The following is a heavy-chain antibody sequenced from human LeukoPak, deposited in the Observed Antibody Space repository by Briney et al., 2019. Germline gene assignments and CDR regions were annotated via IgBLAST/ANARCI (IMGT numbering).Heavy chain of an antibody. CDR3: ARARYSGYDVFDY. J-gene: IGHJ4*02. CDR1: GFTFSDYY. V-gene: IGHV3-11*04. Sequence: GGSLRLSCAASGFTFSDYYMSWIRQAPGKGLEWISYISSSGSTIYYADSVKGRFTISRDNAENSLYLQMNSLRAEDTAVYYCARARYSGYDVFDYWGQGTLVTVSS. CDR2: ISSSGSTI. D-gene: IGHD5-12*01.